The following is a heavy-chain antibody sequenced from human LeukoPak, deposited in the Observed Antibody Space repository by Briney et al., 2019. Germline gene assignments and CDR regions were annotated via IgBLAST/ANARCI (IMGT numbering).Heavy chain of an antibody. Sequence: GGSLRLSCAASGFTFSSYWMSWVRQAPGKGLEWVANIKQDGSEKYYVDSVKGRFTISRDNAKNSLYLQMNSLRAEDTAVYYCARSIYYDFWSGYPYWGQGTLVTVSS. D-gene: IGHD3-3*01. V-gene: IGHV3-7*01. CDR2: IKQDGSEK. CDR1: GFTFSSYW. CDR3: ARSIYYDFWSGYPY. J-gene: IGHJ4*02.